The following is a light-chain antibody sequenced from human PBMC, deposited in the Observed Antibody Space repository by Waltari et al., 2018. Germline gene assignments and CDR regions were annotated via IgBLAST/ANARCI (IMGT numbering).Light chain of an antibody. CDR2: DVT. CDR1: SSDVGSYNY. J-gene: IGLJ2*01. V-gene: IGLV2-14*03. Sequence: QSALTQPASVSGSPGPSLTPSCSGTSSDVGSYNYVSWYQHHPGTPPKLLIYDVTKRPSGVSGRFSGSKSGNTASLTISGLQPEDEADYFCSSYTPTSILVFGGGTK. CDR3: SSYTPTSILV.